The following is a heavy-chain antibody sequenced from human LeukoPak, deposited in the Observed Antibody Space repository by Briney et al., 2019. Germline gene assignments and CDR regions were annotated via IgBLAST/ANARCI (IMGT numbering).Heavy chain of an antibody. D-gene: IGHD2-15*01. CDR2: IWYDGSNK. CDR1: GFTFSNYG. Sequence: GGSLRLSCAASGFTFSNYGMHWVRQAPGKGLEWVAVIWYDGSNKYYADSVKGRFTISRDNSKNTLHLQMNSLRAEDTAVYYCARAPPGYSSGYYFDYWGQGILVTVSS. CDR3: ARAPPGYSSGYYFDY. J-gene: IGHJ4*02. V-gene: IGHV3-33*01.